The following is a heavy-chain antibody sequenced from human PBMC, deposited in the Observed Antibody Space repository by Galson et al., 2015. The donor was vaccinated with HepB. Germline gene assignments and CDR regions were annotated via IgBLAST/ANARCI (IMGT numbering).Heavy chain of an antibody. D-gene: IGHD3-3*01. V-gene: IGHV3-48*02. CDR2: ISNSGSTI. CDR3: ARGHDFRSGYYTAEVYY. Sequence: SLRLSCAASGFTFSDYNMNWVRQTPAKGLEWISFISNSGSTIYYADFVKGRFTISRDNAKNSLYLQMNSLRDEDTAVYYCARGHDFRSGYYTAEVYYWGQGTLVTVSS. CDR1: GFTFSDYN. J-gene: IGHJ4*02.